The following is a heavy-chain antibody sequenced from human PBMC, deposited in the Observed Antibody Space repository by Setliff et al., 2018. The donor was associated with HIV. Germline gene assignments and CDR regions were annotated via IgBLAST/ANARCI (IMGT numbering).Heavy chain of an antibody. CDR2: IKQDGSEK. J-gene: IGHJ4*02. V-gene: IGHV3-7*01. D-gene: IGHD3-22*01. CDR3: ARVYDTSGYSLSIPGY. CDR1: GFTFSRYW. Sequence: GGSLRLSCAATGFTFSRYWMTWVRQAPGKGLEWVANIKQDGSEKYYVDSVKGRFTISRDNAKNSMYLQMNSLRAEDTALYYCARVYDTSGYSLSIPGYWGQGALVTVS.